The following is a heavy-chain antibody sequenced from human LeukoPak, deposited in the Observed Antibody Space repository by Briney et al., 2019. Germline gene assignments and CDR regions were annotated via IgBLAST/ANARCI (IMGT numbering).Heavy chain of an antibody. CDR2: RSPSGSS. CDR3: ARGRQDVNMILVVMAGVSYYLDV. V-gene: IGHV4-34*01. CDR1: GGSFSDYY. Sequence: SETLSFTCAVYGGSFSDYYWTGIRQTPGKGLEWIGERSPSGSSNYNPSLKSRVTISVDTSKNQFSLKLRSVTAADAAVYYCARGRQDVNMILVVMAGVSYYLDVWSKGTTVTVS. J-gene: IGHJ6*03. D-gene: IGHD3-22*01.